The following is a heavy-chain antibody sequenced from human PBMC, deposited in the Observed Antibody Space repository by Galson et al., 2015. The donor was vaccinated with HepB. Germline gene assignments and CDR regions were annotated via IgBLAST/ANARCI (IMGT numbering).Heavy chain of an antibody. J-gene: IGHJ6*02. CDR1: GFTFSSYA. Sequence: SLRLSCAASGFTFSSYAMSWVRQAPGKGLEWVSAISGSGGSTYYADSVKGRFTISRDNPKNTLYLQMNSLRAEDTAVYYCAKLEAGEYCSSTNCYPFYYYYGMDVWGQGTTVTVSS. D-gene: IGHD2-2*01. V-gene: IGHV3-23*01. CDR2: ISGSGGST. CDR3: AKLEAGEYCSSTNCYPFYYYYGMDV.